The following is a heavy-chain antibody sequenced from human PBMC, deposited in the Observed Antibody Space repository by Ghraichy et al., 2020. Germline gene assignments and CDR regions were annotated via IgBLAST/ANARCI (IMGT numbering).Heavy chain of an antibody. V-gene: IGHV4-34*01. CDR3: ARARSGTIFGVDYYYYYYMDV. D-gene: IGHD3-3*01. J-gene: IGHJ6*03. CDR2: INHSGST. Sequence: ESLNISCAVYGGSFSGYYWSWIRQPPGKGLEWIGEINHSGSTNYNPSLKSRVTISVDTSKNQFSLKLSSVTAADTAVYYCARARSGTIFGVDYYYYYYMDVWGKGTTVTVSS. CDR1: GGSFSGYY.